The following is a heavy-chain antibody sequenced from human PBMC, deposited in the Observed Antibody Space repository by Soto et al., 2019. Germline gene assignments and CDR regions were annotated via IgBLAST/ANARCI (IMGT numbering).Heavy chain of an antibody. D-gene: IGHD3-22*01. J-gene: IGHJ4*02. Sequence: AASVKVSCKASGGTFSSYAISWVRQAPGQGLEWMGGIIPIFGTANYAQKFQGRVTITADESTSTAYMELSSLRSEDTAVYYCAGRHDYYDSSGYYPHFDYWGQGTLVTVSS. V-gene: IGHV1-69*13. CDR1: GGTFSSYA. CDR3: AGRHDYYDSSGYYPHFDY. CDR2: IIPIFGTA.